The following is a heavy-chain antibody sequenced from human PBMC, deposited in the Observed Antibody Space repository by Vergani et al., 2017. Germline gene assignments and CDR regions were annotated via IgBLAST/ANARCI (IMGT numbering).Heavy chain of an antibody. CDR2: IYSGGST. Sequence: EVQLVESGGGLIQPGGSLRLSCAASGFTVSSNYMSWVRQAPGKGLEWVSVIYSGGSTYYADSVKGRFTISRDNYKNTLYLQMNSLRAEDTAVYYCARGYCGGDCYLGWGGYYYYGMDVWGQGTTVTVSS. CDR1: GFTVSSNY. D-gene: IGHD2-21*02. CDR3: ARGYCGGDCYLGWGGYYYYGMDV. V-gene: IGHV3-53*01. J-gene: IGHJ6*02.